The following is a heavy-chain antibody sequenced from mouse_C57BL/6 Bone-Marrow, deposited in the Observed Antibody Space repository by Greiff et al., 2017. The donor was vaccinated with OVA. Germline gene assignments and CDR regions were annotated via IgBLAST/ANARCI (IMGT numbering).Heavy chain of an antibody. V-gene: IGHV1-81*01. CDR2: IYPRSGNT. CDR3: ARRGGRVYYFDH. CDR1: GYTFTSYG. J-gene: IGHJ2*01. Sequence: QVQLQQSGAELARPGASVKLSCKASGYTFTSYGISWVKQRTGQGLEWIGEIYPRSGNTYYNEKFKGKATLTADKSSSTAYMELRSLTSEDAAVYFCARRGGRVYYFDHWGQGTTLTVSS.